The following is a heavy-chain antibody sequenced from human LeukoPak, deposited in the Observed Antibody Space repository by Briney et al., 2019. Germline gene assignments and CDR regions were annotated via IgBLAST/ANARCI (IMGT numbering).Heavy chain of an antibody. V-gene: IGHV4-34*01. D-gene: IGHD3-10*01. J-gene: IGHJ6*02. Sequence: SETLSLTCAVYGGSFSGYYWNWIRQPPGKGLEWIGEINHSGSTNYNPSLKSRVTISVDTSKNQFSLKLSSVTAADTAVYYCARNFITMVRGVQPSQYYYYYYGMDVWGQGTTVTVSS. CDR2: INHSGST. CDR3: ARNFITMVRGVQPSQYYYYYYGMDV. CDR1: GGSFSGYY.